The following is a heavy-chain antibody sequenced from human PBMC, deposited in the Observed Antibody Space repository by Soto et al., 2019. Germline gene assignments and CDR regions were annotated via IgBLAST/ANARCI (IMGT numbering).Heavy chain of an antibody. Sequence: ASVKVSCKASGYTFTSYGISCVRQAPGQGLGWMGWISANNGNRNYAQKLQGRVTMTTDTPTSTAYMELRSLRSDDTAVYYCARDRGSYALDYWGQGTLVTVSS. CDR1: GYTFTSYG. J-gene: IGHJ4*02. V-gene: IGHV1-18*01. D-gene: IGHD1-26*01. CDR2: ISANNGNR. CDR3: ARDRGSYALDY.